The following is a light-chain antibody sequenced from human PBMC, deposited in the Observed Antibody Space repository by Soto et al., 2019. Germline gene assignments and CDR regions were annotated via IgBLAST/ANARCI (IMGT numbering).Light chain of an antibody. Sequence: SYELTQTPSVSVSPGQTARITCSGDELSKQYVYWYQQKPGQAPVLVMYKDTERASGIPERFSASSSGTTVTLTISGVRAEDEADYYSQSSEDTGNSHIFGNGTKVTVL. CDR1: ELSKQY. V-gene: IGLV3-25*02. CDR3: QSSEDTGNSHI. J-gene: IGLJ1*01. CDR2: KDT.